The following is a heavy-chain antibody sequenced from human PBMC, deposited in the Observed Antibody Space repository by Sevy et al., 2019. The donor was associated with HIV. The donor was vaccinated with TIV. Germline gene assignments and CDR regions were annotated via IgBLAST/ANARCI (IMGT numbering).Heavy chain of an antibody. J-gene: IGHJ6*02. CDR3: ANSRGRYEGSSWLYYYYVMDV. Sequence: GGSLRLSCTASGFMFSRYGMHWVRQAPGKGLEWVAIISEDGSEKQYADSVKGRFTNSRDNSKDKLYLQMNSLRLDDTAVYYCANSRGRYEGSSWLYYYYVMDVWGQGTTVTVSS. V-gene: IGHV3-30*18. CDR1: GFMFSRYG. CDR2: ISEDGSEK. D-gene: IGHD6-13*01.